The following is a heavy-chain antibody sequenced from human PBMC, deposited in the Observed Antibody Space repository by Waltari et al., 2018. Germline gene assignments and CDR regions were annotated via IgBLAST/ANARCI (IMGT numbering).Heavy chain of an antibody. CDR2: INSGATSI. D-gene: IGHD3-16*02. CDR1: GFTFSDST. Sequence: EVQLVESGGGLVKPGGSLRLCCAASGFTFSDSTMTWVRQAPGKGLGSVSAINSGATSIYSADSMRGRFTIARDNARNSRDRQMNSLRAEDTAGEDCAREFMGGRYPPYYFDYWGRGILVTVSS. CDR3: AREFMGGRYPPYYFDY. V-gene: IGHV3-21*02. J-gene: IGHJ4*02.